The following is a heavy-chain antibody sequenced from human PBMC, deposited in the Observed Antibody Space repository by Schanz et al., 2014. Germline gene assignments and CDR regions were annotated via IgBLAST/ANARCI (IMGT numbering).Heavy chain of an antibody. CDR2: IYSSGST. D-gene: IGHD3-10*01. CDR1: GFTVSNSY. CDR3: ARAQGVIRLYYGVDV. J-gene: IGHJ6*02. Sequence: VQLVESGGGVVQPGKSLRLSCAASGFTVSNSYIHWVRQAPGKGLEWVSTIYSSGSTYYADSVRGRFTISRDNSMNTVYLQMNSLRSDDAAVYYCARAQGVIRLYYGVDVWGQGTTVTVSS. V-gene: IGHV3-53*04.